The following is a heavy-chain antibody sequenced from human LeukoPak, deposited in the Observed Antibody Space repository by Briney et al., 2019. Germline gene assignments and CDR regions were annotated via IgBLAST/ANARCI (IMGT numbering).Heavy chain of an antibody. J-gene: IGHJ4*02. Sequence: GESLKISCKGSGYSFTNYWIGWVRQMPGEGLEWVGIIFPADSDTRYSPSFQGQVTISADKSISTAYLQWSSLKASDTAMYYCARRISSSWSAFDFWGQGTLVTVSS. CDR2: IFPADSDT. D-gene: IGHD6-13*01. V-gene: IGHV5-51*01. CDR1: GYSFTNYW. CDR3: ARRISSSWSAFDF.